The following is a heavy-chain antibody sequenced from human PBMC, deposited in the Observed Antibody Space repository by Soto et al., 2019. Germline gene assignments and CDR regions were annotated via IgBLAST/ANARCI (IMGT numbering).Heavy chain of an antibody. J-gene: IGHJ4*02. D-gene: IGHD4-17*01. CDR1: GGSFSDYY. Sequence: SETLSLTCAVYGGSFSDYYWSWIRQPPGKGLEWIGEINHSGSTNYNPSLKSRVTISVDTSKNQFSLRLSSVIAADTAVYYCARDHYGDYDKFDYWGQGTLVTVSS. CDR2: INHSGST. CDR3: ARDHYGDYDKFDY. V-gene: IGHV4-34*01.